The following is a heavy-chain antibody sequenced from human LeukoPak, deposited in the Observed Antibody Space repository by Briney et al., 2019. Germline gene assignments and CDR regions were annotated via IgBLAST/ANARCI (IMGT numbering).Heavy chain of an antibody. D-gene: IGHD2-21*02. V-gene: IGHV4-30-2*01. CDR1: GGSISSGGYY. CDR3: ARDQRVGDHAFDI. Sequence: PSQTLSLTCTVSGGSISSGGYYWSWIRQPPGKGLEWIGYIYHSGSTYYNPSLKSRVTISVDRSKNQFSLKLSSVTAADTAVYYCARDQRVGDHAFDIWGQGTMVTVSS. CDR2: IYHSGST. J-gene: IGHJ3*02.